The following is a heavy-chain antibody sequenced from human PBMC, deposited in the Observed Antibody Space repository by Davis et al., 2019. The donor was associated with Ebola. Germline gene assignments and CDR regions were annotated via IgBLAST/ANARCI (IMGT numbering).Heavy chain of an antibody. J-gene: IGHJ4*02. CDR1: GYTFTSYG. Sequence: ASVKVSCKASGYTFTSYGISWVRQAPGQGLEWMGWISAYNGNTNYAQKLQGRVTMTRNTSITTAYMELSTLTSEDTAVYYCARGIRAGDYREYWGQGALVTVSS. CDR2: ISAYNGNT. D-gene: IGHD4-17*01. CDR3: ARGIRAGDYREY. V-gene: IGHV1-18*01.